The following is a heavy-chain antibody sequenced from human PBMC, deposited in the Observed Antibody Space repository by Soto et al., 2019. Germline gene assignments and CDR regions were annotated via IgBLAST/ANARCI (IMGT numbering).Heavy chain of an antibody. CDR3: ARDHRIPLNSSGYDY. CDR2: ISSSSTTI. J-gene: IGHJ4*02. Sequence: GGSRRLSCAASGFTFSSYDMNWVRQAPGKGLEWISYISSSSTTIYYADSVKGRFTISRDNAKNSLYLQMNSLRAEGTAVYYCARDHRIPLNSSGYDYWGQGTMGTASS. V-gene: IGHV3-48*04. D-gene: IGHD3-22*01. CDR1: GFTFSSYD.